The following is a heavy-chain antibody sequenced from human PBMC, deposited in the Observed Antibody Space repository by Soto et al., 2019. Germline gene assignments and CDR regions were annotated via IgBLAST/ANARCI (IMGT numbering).Heavy chain of an antibody. V-gene: IGHV4-30-4*01. CDR1: GGSISSGDYY. CDR3: ARAPRVLLFNY. CDR2: IYYSGST. J-gene: IGHJ4*02. D-gene: IGHD1-26*01. Sequence: TLSLTCTVSGGSISSGDYYWSWIRQPPGKGLEWIGYIYYSGSTYYNPSLKSRVTISVDTSKNQFSLKLSSVTAADTAVYYCARAPRVLLFNYWGQGTLVTVSS.